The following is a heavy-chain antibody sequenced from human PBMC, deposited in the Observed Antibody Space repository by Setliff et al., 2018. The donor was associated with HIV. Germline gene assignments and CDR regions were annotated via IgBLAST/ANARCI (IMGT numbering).Heavy chain of an antibody. CDR2: IYIDGST. D-gene: IGHD3-3*02. CDR3: AREDPPADFHFWSGRLAD. V-gene: IGHV3-66*02. Sequence: GGSLRLSCAASGFTVSSNYMSWVRQAPGRGLEWVSVIYIDGSTYYADSVRGRFTISRDNYKNTLYLQMHSLTPEDTAVYYCAREDPPADFHFWSGRLADWGQGSLVTVSS. J-gene: IGHJ4*02. CDR1: GFTVSSNY.